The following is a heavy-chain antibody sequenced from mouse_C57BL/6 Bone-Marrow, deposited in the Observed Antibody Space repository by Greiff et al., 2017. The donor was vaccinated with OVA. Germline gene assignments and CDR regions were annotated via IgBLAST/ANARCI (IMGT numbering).Heavy chain of an antibody. CDR2: IYPGNSDT. J-gene: IGHJ2*01. Sequence: EVQLQQSGTVLARPGASVKMSCKTSGYTFTSYWMHWVKQRPGQGLEWIGAIYPGNSDTSYNQKFKGKAKLTAVTSASTAYMGLSSLTNEDSAVYYCTRSSYYYGSSYGYFDYWGQGTTLTVSS. CDR1: GYTFTSYW. CDR3: TRSSYYYGSSYGYFDY. V-gene: IGHV1-5*01. D-gene: IGHD1-1*01.